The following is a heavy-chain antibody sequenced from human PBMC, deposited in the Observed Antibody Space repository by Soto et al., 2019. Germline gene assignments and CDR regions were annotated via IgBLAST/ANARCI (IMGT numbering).Heavy chain of an antibody. J-gene: IGHJ4*02. CDR2: VNHRGST. CDR3: ARGISVKVVFQRDAPDKYYFDY. D-gene: IGHD2-15*01. Sequence: QVRLQQWGAGLLKPSETLSLTCAVYGGSFSDYYWSWIRQPPGKGLEWIGEVNHRGSTYYSPSLKSRVTISADTSKNQFSLKLRSVTAADTAVYHCARGISVKVVFQRDAPDKYYFDYWSLGTLVTVSS. V-gene: IGHV4-34*01. CDR1: GGSFSDYY.